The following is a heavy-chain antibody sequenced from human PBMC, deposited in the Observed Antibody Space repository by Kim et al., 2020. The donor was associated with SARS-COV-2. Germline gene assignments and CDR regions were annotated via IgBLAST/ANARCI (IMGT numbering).Heavy chain of an antibody. V-gene: IGHV5-51*01. CDR3: ATYGGIGEYYFDY. D-gene: IGHD2-15*01. J-gene: IGHJ4*02. Sequence: YSPSFQGQVTISADKSISTAYLQWSSLKASDTAMYYCATYGGIGEYYFDYWGQGTLVTVSS.